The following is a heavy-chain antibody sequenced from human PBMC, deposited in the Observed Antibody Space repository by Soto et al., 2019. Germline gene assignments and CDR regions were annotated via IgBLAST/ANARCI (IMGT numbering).Heavy chain of an antibody. CDR3: ARDRPGDEGDAFDI. J-gene: IGHJ3*02. CDR1: GLTVSSNY. CDR2: LYSGGST. Sequence: EVQLVETGGGLIQPGGSLRLSCAASGLTVSSNYMNWVRQAPGKGLEWVSVLYSGGSTHYADSVKGRFIISRDNSKNTVYLQMNSLRAEDTAVYYCARDRPGDEGDAFDIWGHGTMVTVSS. V-gene: IGHV3-53*02. D-gene: IGHD3-10*01.